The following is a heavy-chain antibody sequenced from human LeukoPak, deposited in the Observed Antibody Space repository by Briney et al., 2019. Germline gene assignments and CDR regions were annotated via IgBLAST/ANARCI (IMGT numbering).Heavy chain of an antibody. CDR1: GFTVISNY. Sequence: PGGSLRLSCAASGFTVISNYMSGVRQAPGKGVEWVSVIYSGGSTYYADSVKGRFTISRDNSKNTLYLQMNSLRAEDTAVYYCARATEGAFDIWGQGTMVTVSS. J-gene: IGHJ3*02. CDR2: IYSGGST. V-gene: IGHV3-66*02. CDR3: ARATEGAFDI.